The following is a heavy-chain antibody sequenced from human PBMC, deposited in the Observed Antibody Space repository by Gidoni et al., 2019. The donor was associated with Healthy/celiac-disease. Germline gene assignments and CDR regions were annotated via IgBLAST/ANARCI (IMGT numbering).Heavy chain of an antibody. J-gene: IGHJ4*02. CDR3: ARAARRPSSLWGY. CDR2: INHSGST. V-gene: IGHV4-34*01. Sequence: WIGEINHSGSTNYNPSLKRRVTISVDTSQNQFALKLGSVTAADTAVYYCARAARRPSSLWGYWGQGTLVTVSS. D-gene: IGHD6-6*01.